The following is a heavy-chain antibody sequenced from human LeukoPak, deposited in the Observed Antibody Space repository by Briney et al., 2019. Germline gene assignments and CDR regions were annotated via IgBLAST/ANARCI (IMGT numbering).Heavy chain of an antibody. J-gene: IGHJ5*02. CDR3: ASGDYDFWSGPFDP. D-gene: IGHD3-3*01. CDR2: IIPIFGTA. V-gene: IGHV1-69*05. Sequence: SVKVSCKASGGTFSSYAITWVRQAPGQGLEWMGGIIPIFGTANYAQKFQGRVTITTDESTSTAYMELSSLRSEDTAVYYCASGDYDFWSGPFDPWGQGTLVTVSS. CDR1: GGTFSSYA.